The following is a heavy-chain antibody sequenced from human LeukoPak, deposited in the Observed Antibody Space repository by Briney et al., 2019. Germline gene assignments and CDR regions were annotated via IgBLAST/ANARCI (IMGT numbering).Heavy chain of an antibody. D-gene: IGHD3-10*02. CDR3: ARNVGGLFGEPIGVDI. CDR2: FYHGNSDN. CDR1: GYSFTSYW. J-gene: IGHJ3*02. V-gene: IGHV5-51*01. Sequence: ESSKISCKGSGYSFTSYWIGWVRQMPGKGLEWMGIFYHGNSDNGYRPSFQGQVTISADKSISTVYLQWSSLKASDTAIYYCARNVGGLFGEPIGVDIWGQETMVTVS.